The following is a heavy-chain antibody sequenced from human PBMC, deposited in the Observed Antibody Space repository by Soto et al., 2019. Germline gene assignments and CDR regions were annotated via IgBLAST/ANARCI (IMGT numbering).Heavy chain of an antibody. D-gene: IGHD1-7*01. J-gene: IGHJ3*02. CDR3: AKCMQAYWNYDAPHI. V-gene: IGHV3-23*02. CDR2: ITSSGGTT. Sequence: PGGSLRLSCAASGFTFSSYSMTWVRQAPGKGLEWVAHITSSGGTTYYGDSVKGRFTISRDTSRNTLYLQMNSLRAEDTALYYCAKCMQAYWNYDAPHIQGHVTMVPVS. CDR1: GFTFSSYS.